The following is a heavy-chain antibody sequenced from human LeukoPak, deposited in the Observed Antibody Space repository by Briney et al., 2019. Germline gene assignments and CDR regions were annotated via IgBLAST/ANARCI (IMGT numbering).Heavy chain of an antibody. CDR2: IGSAGDT. V-gene: IGHV3-13*01. D-gene: IGHD3-22*01. J-gene: IGHJ1*01. Sequence: GGSLRLSCAASGFTFSGYDMHWVRQATGKGLEWVSAIGSAGDTYYSDSVKGRFTISRENAENSLYLQMNSLRAGDTAVYYCARDQVDSSGYYYDVYFQHWGQGTLVTVSS. CDR3: ARDQVDSSGYYYDVYFQH. CDR1: GFTFSGYD.